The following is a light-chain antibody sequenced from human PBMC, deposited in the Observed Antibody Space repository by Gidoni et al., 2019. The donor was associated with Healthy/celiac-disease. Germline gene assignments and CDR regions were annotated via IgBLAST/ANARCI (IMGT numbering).Light chain of an antibody. CDR2: DAS. J-gene: IGKJ5*01. CDR3: QQRSNWPIT. CDR1: QSVSSY. V-gene: IGKV3-11*01. Sequence: EIVLTQSPATLSLSPGERATLSCRASQSVSSYLAWYQQKPGQAPRLLIYDASNRATGIPARFSGSGSGTYFTLTISRLEHEDFAVYYCQQRSNWPITFGQGTRLEIK.